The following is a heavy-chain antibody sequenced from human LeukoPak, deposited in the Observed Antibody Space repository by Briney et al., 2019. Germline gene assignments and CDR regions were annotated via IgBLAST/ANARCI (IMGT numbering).Heavy chain of an antibody. V-gene: IGHV3-23*01. D-gene: IGHD6-6*01. CDR1: GFTFSSYA. Sequence: GGSLRLSCAASGFTFSSYAMSWVRQAPGKGLEWVSAISGSGGSTYYADSVKGRFTISRDNSKITLHLQMNSLRAEDTAVYYCARAEYSSSWKYFYGMDVWGQGTTVTVSS. CDR3: ARAEYSSSWKYFYGMDV. CDR2: ISGSGGST. J-gene: IGHJ6*02.